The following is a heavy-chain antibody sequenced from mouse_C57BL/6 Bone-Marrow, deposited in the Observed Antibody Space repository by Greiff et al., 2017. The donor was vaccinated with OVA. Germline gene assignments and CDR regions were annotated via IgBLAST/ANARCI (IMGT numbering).Heavy chain of an antibody. CDR2: ISNGGGST. CDR3: ARQGAYDGYYWFAY. V-gene: IGHV5-12*01. Sequence: EVNLVESGGGLVQPGGSLKLSCAASGFTFSDYYMYWVRQTPEKRLEWVAYISNGGGSTYYPDTVKGRFTISRDNAKNTLYLQMSRLKSEDTAMYYCARQGAYDGYYWFAYWGQGTLVTVSA. J-gene: IGHJ3*01. D-gene: IGHD2-3*01. CDR1: GFTFSDYY.